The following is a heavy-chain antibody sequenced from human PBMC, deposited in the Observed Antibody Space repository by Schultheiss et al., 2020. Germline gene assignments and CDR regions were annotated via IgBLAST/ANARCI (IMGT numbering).Heavy chain of an antibody. CDR3: ARDRESGGYGSDY. CDR1: GFTFSNSD. V-gene: IGHV3-19*01. J-gene: IGHJ4*02. Sequence: GGSLRLSCAASGFTFSNSDMNWVRQAPGKGLEWVSGVSWNGSRTHYADSVKGRFIISRDNSKSTLHLQMSSLRADDTAVYYCARDRESGGYGSDYWGQGTLVTVSS. D-gene: IGHD5-18*01. CDR2: VSWNGSRT.